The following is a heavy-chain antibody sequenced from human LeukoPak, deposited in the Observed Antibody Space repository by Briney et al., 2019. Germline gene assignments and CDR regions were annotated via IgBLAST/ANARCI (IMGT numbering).Heavy chain of an antibody. Sequence: GGSLRLSCTASGFMFSYFTMNWVRQAPGKGLEWVSSISGAGSSKYYADSVKGRFTTSRDNAKNSLHLQMNSLRAEDTAVYYCARESTSSFTPYFDYWGQGTLVTVSS. CDR1: GFMFSYFT. J-gene: IGHJ4*02. CDR3: ARESTSSFTPYFDY. CDR2: ISGAGSSK. V-gene: IGHV3-21*06. D-gene: IGHD2-2*01.